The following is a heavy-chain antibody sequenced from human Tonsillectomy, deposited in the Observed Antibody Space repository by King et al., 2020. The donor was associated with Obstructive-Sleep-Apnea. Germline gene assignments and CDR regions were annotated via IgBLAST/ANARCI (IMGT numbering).Heavy chain of an antibody. V-gene: IGHV4-59*08. J-gene: IGHJ4*02. Sequence: VQLQESGPGLVKPSETLSLTCTVSGDSGASISNYYWSWIRQPPGKGLEWIGYMYYSGNTNFNPSLKSRVTISADSSKIQFSLRLGSVTAADTAVYYFARHRGVEDYGGYGDYFDYWGQGTLVTVSS. CDR1: GDSGASISNYY. D-gene: IGHD5-12*01. CDR3: ARHRGVEDYGGYGDYFDY. CDR2: MYYSGNT.